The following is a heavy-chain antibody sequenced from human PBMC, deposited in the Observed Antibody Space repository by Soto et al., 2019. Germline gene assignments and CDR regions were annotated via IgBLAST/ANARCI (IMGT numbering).Heavy chain of an antibody. CDR3: AKDQPSSGSYGWFDP. Sequence: PGGSLRLSCAASGFTFGSYGMHWVRQAPGKGLEWVAVISYDGSNKYYADSGKGRFTISRDNSKKTLYLQMNSLRAEDTAVYYCAKDQPSSGSYGWFDPWGQGTLVTVSS. CDR2: ISYDGSNK. J-gene: IGHJ5*02. D-gene: IGHD1-26*01. V-gene: IGHV3-30*18. CDR1: GFTFGSYG.